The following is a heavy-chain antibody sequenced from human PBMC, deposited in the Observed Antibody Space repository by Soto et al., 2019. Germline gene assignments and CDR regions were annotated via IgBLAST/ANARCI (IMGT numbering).Heavy chain of an antibody. J-gene: IGHJ4*02. V-gene: IGHV3-21*01. CDR1: GFILSSFT. CDR3: ARDPGAATTNY. Sequence: PGESLKISCAASGFILSSFTMNWVRQAPGKGLEWVSSISSSSNYMYSVDSVKGRFTVSRDNAKSSLYLQMDSLRVEDTAVYYCARDPGAATTNYWGQGTLVTVSS. D-gene: IGHD1-26*01. CDR2: ISSSSNYM.